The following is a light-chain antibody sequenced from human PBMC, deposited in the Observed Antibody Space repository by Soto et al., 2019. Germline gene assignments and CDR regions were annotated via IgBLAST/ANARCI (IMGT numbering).Light chain of an antibody. CDR2: DAS. V-gene: IGKV3-11*01. Sequence: EIVLTQSPATLYLSPGERATLSCRASQSVGSSLAGYQQKPGQAPRLLIYDASNRATGIPARFSGSGSGTDFTLNISSLESEDFAVYYCLQRGDWPPLTFGQGTKVEIK. CDR3: LQRGDWPPLT. J-gene: IGKJ1*01. CDR1: QSVGSS.